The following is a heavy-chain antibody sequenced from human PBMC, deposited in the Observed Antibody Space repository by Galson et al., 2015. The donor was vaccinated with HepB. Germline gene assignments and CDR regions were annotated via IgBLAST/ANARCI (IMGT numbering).Heavy chain of an antibody. V-gene: IGHV1-2*04. J-gene: IGHJ6*02. CDR3: ERAVEAAAGNFFYYYYGMDV. D-gene: IGHD6-13*01. CDR1: GYTFTGYY. CDR2: INPNSGGT. Sequence: SVKVSCKASGYTFTGYYMHWVRQAPGQGLEWMGWINPNSGGTNYAQKFQGWVTMTRDTSISTAYMELSRLRSDDTAVYYCERAVEAAAGNFFYYYYGMDVWGQGTTVTVSS.